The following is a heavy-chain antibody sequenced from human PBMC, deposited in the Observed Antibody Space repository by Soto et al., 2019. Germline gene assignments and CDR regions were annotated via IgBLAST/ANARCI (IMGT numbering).Heavy chain of an antibody. V-gene: IGHV1-69*12. Sequence: QVQLMQSGAEVKKPGSSVKVSCKASGGTFSTSAISWVRQAPGEGLEWVGGIMPIFATPDYAQKVQGRVTISADESTATAYLELTSLTTDDTAVYYCARDKDRQQLGGNYYYILDVWGQGNAITVSS. CDR2: IMPIFATP. D-gene: IGHD3-3*02. CDR3: ARDKDRQQLGGNYYYILDV. J-gene: IGHJ6*02. CDR1: GGTFSTSA.